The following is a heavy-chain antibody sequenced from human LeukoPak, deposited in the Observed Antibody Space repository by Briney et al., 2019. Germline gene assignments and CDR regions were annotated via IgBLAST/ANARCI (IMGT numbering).Heavy chain of an antibody. Sequence: GGSLRLSCAASGFTFSSYAMSWVRQAPGKGLEWVANIKEDGGEGYYVDSVKGRFTVSRDNAKNSLYLQLTSLRAEDTAVYYCARDEGYCSSTNCYGSFDYWGQGTLVTVSS. CDR1: GFTFSSYA. D-gene: IGHD2-2*01. V-gene: IGHV3-7*01. J-gene: IGHJ4*02. CDR3: ARDEGYCSSTNCYGSFDY. CDR2: IKEDGGEG.